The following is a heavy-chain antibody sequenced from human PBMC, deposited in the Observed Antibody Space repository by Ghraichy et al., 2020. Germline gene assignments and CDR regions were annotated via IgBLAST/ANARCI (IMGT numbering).Heavy chain of an antibody. CDR3: ATDGIVVVPAAIGGAFYI. J-gene: IGHJ3*02. CDR2: FDPEDGET. Sequence: ASVKVSCKVSGYTLTELSMHWVRQAPGKGLEWMGGFDPEDGETIYAQKFQGRVTMTEDTSTATAYMELSSLRSEDTAVYYCATDGIVVVPAAIGGAFYISGPRTMFTVSS. V-gene: IGHV1-24*01. CDR1: GYTLTELS. D-gene: IGHD2-2*02.